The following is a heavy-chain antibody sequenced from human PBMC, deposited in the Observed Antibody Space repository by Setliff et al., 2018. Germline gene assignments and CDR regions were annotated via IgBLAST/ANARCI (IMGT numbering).Heavy chain of an antibody. V-gene: IGHV3-23*01. CDR1: GFTFSGSA. Sequence: GGSLRLSCAVSGFTFSGSAVHWVRQASGKGLEWVSAISGSGGNTYCADSVKGRFTISRDNSNNTLYLQMNSLRADDTATYYCAKDDQIRGHNLDYWGQGTLVTVSS. CDR3: AKDDQIRGHNLDY. CDR2: ISGSGGNT. D-gene: IGHD3-10*01. J-gene: IGHJ4*02.